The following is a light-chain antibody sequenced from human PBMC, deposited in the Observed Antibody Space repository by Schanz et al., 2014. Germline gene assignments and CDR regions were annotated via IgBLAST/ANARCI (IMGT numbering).Light chain of an antibody. CDR3: SSYTRSTALI. V-gene: IGLV2-14*02. J-gene: IGLJ2*01. Sequence: QSALTQPASVSGSPGQSITISCTGTSSDVGNYNLVAWYQHHPGKGPKLLVYVDIKRPSGVSSRFSGSKSGTSASLAITGLQAEDEADYYCSSYTRSTALIFGGGTKLTVL. CDR1: SSDVGNYNL. CDR2: VDI.